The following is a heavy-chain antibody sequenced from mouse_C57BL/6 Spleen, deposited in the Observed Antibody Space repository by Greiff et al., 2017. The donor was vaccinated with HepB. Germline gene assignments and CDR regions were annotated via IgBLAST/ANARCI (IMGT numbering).Heavy chain of an antibody. D-gene: IGHD2-3*01. CDR1: GYTFTDYN. CDR2: INPNNGGT. Sequence: VQLKESGPELVKPGASVKIPCKASGYTFTDYNMDWVKQSHGKSLEWIGDINPNNGGTIYNQKFKGKATLTVDKSSSTAYMELRSLTSEDTAVYYCAREGDGTWYFDVWGTGTTVTVSS. CDR3: AREGDGTWYFDV. J-gene: IGHJ1*03. V-gene: IGHV1-18*01.